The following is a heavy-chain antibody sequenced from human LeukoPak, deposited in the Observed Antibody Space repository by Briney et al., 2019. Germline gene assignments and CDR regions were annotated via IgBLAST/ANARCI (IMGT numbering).Heavy chain of an antibody. CDR1: GFTFSSYG. D-gene: IGHD3-22*01. J-gene: IGHJ4*02. CDR2: ISYNGSNK. CDR3: AKRGDGSGYYFDY. V-gene: IGHV3-30*18. Sequence: GRSLRLSCAASGFTFSSYGMHWVRQAPGKGLEWVAVISYNGSNKYYADSVKGRFTISRDNSKNTLYLQMNSLRAEDTAVYYCAKRGDGSGYYFDYWGQGTLVTVSS.